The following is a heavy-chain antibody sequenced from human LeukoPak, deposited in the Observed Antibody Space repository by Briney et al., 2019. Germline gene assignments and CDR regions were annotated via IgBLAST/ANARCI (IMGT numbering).Heavy chain of an antibody. CDR2: IKQDGSEK. D-gene: IGHD3-22*01. V-gene: IGHV3-7*01. CDR3: AQGCVDSSGYYYVPNWFDP. Sequence: GGSLRLSCAASGFTFSNYWMSWVRQAPGKGLEWVANIKQDGSEKYYVDSVKGRFTISRDNAKNSLYLQMNSLRAEDTAVYYCAQGCVDSSGYYYVPNWFDPWGQGTLVTVSP. J-gene: IGHJ5*02. CDR1: GFTFSNYW.